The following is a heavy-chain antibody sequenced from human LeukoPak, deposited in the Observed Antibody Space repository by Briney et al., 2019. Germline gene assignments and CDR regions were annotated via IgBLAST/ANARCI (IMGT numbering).Heavy chain of an antibody. CDR3: APRRVYYGSGSAFDY. CDR1: GFSLSTSGVG. V-gene: IGHV2-5*02. CDR2: IYWDDDK. J-gene: IGHJ4*02. D-gene: IGHD3-10*01. Sequence: SGPTLVKPTQTLTLTCTFSGFSLSTSGVGVGWIRQPPGKALEWLALIYWDDDKRYSPSLKSRLTITKDTSKNQVVLTMTNMDPVDTATYYCAPRRVYYGSGSAFDYWGQGTLVTVSS.